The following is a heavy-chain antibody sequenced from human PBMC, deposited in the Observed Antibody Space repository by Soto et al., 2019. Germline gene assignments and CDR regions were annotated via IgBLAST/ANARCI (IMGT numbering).Heavy chain of an antibody. V-gene: IGHV4-39*01. Sequence: SETLSLTCTVSGGSISSSSYYWGWIRQPPGKGLEWIGSIYYSGSTYYNPSLKSRVTISVDTSKNQFSLKLSSVTAADTAVYYCARGRFLEWLLYNWFDPWGQGTLVTVSS. CDR2: IYYSGST. J-gene: IGHJ5*02. CDR3: ARGRFLEWLLYNWFDP. D-gene: IGHD3-3*01. CDR1: GGSISSSSYY.